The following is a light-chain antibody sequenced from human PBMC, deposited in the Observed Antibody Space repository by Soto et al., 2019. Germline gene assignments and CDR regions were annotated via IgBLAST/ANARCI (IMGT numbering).Light chain of an antibody. J-gene: IGKJ1*01. CDR1: QSVSSSY. V-gene: IGKV3-20*01. CDR3: QQYNNWPSWT. CDR2: GAS. Sequence: ELVLTQSPGTLSLAPVERANLSCRASQSVSSSYLAWYQQKPGQAPRLLIYGASSRATGIPARFSGSGSGTDFTLTITSLQSEDFAVYYCQQYNNWPSWTFGQGTKVDI.